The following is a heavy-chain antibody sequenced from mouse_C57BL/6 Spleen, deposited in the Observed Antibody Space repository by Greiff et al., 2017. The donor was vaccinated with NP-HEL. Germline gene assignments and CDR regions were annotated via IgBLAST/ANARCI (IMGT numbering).Heavy chain of an antibody. CDR2: IYPGDGDT. CDR3: APLTTVGRYAMDY. V-gene: IGHV1-82*01. D-gene: IGHD1-1*01. CDR1: GYAFSSSW. Sequence: VKLMESGPELVKPGASVKISCKASGYAFSSSWMNWVKQRPGKGLEWIGRIYPGDGDTNYNGKFKGKATLTADKSSSTAYMQLSSLTSEDSAVYFCAPLTTVGRYAMDYWGQGTSVTVSS. J-gene: IGHJ4*01.